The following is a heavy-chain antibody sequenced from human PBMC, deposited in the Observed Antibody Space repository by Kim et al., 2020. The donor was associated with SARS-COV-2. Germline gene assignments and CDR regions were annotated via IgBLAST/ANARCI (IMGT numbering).Heavy chain of an antibody. CDR2: IYYSGST. Sequence: SETLSLTCTVSGGSISCSSYYWGWIRQPPGKGLEWIGSIYYSGSTYYNPSLKSRVTISVDTSKNQFSLKLSSVTAADTVVYYCARSSLLLRYFDWSYLGYFDYWGQGTLVTVSS. CDR3: ARSSLLLRYFDWSYLGYFDY. CDR1: GGSISCSSYY. D-gene: IGHD3-9*01. J-gene: IGHJ4*02. V-gene: IGHV4-39*01.